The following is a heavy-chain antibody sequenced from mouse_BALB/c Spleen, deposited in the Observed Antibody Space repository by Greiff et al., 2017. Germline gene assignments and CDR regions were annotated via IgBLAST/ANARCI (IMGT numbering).Heavy chain of an antibody. J-gene: IGHJ4*01. CDR1: GYTFTSYW. CDR2: IYPGDGDT. V-gene: IGHV1-87*01. CDR3: ARRQTARATDYAMDY. Sequence: QVQLQQSGAELARPGASVKLSCKASGYTFTSYWMQWVKQRPGQGLEWIGAIYPGDGDTRYTQKFKGKATLTADKSSSTAYMELSSLTSEDSAVYYCARRQTARATDYAMDYWGQGTSVTVSS. D-gene: IGHD3-2*01.